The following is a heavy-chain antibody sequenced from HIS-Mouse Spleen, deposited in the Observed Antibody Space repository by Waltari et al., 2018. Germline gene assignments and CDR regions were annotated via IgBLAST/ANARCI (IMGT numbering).Heavy chain of an antibody. J-gene: IGHJ3*02. D-gene: IGHD3-22*01. V-gene: IGHV4-34*01. CDR3: ASRSRRITMIVVAQDAFDI. CDR1: GGSFSGYY. Sequence: QVQLQQWGAGLLKPSETLSLTCAVYGGSFSGYYWSWIRQPPGKGLEWIGEINHSGSTNYNPSLKSRVTISVDTSKNQFSLKLSSVTAADTAVYYCASRSRRITMIVVAQDAFDIWGQGTMVTASS. CDR2: INHSGST.